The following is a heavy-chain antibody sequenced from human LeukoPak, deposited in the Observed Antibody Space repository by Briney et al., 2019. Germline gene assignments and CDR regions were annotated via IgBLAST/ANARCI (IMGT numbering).Heavy chain of an antibody. CDR1: GGSITSSSYY. Sequence: PSETLSLTCTVSGGSITSSSYYWGWIRQPPGKGLQWIGSFYYSGSTYYNPSLKSRVTIYVDTSKNQFSLKLSSVTAADTAVYYCARDRVGYYMDVWGKGTTVTISS. CDR2: FYYSGST. J-gene: IGHJ6*03. V-gene: IGHV4-39*07. CDR3: ARDRVGYYMDV. D-gene: IGHD1-26*01.